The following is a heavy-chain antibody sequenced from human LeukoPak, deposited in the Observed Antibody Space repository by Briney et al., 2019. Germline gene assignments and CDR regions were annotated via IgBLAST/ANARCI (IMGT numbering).Heavy chain of an antibody. CDR1: GGSSSSSSYY. CDR2: VYYSGST. V-gene: IGHV4-39*01. D-gene: IGHD4-11*01. CDR3: ARLPNYSNYYFDS. Sequence: SETLSLTCTVSGGSSSSSSYYWGWIRQPPGKGLEWIGSVYYSGSTYYNPSLESRVDIFEDTSKNQFSLRLRFVTAADTAVYYCARLPNYSNYYFDSWGQGALVIVSS. J-gene: IGHJ4*02.